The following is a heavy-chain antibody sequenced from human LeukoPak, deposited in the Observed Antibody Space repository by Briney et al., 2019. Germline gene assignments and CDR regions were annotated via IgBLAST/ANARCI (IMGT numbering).Heavy chain of an antibody. CDR1: GGSISSSSYY. D-gene: IGHD2-8*01. Sequence: SETLSLTCTVSGGSISSSSYYWGWIRQPPGKGLEWIGSIYYSGSTYYNPSLKSRVTISVDTSKNQFSLKLSSVTAADTAVYYCARGVAIVLMVYAMNWFDPWGQGTLVTVSS. V-gene: IGHV4-39*07. CDR3: ARGVAIVLMVYAMNWFDP. J-gene: IGHJ5*02. CDR2: IYYSGST.